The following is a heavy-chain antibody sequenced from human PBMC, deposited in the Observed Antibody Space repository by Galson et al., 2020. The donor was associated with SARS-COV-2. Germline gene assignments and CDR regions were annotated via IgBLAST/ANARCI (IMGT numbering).Heavy chain of an antibody. J-gene: IGHJ5*02. D-gene: IGHD4-17*01. Sequence: SQTLSLTCTVSGGSISSSSYYWGWIRQPPGKGLEWIGSIYYSGSTYYNPSLKSRVTISVDTSKNQFSLKLSSVTAADTAVYYCARGATVTTRWFDPWGQGTLVTVSS. CDR2: IYYSGST. V-gene: IGHV4-39*01. CDR1: GGSISSSSYY. CDR3: ARGATVTTRWFDP.